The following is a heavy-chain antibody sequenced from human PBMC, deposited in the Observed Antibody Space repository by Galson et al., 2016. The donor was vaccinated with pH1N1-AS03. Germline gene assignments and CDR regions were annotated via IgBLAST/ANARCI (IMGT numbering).Heavy chain of an antibody. CDR3: ARTAGWLPDF. J-gene: IGHJ4*02. Sequence: PALVKPTQTLTLTCTFSGFSLTTSAVGVVWIRQPPGKALEWLALIYLDDDKRYNSSLKRRLTITKDTSKNQVVLTMTNMDPVDTATYYCARTAGWLPDFWGQGTLVTVSS. D-gene: IGHD3-9*01. V-gene: IGHV2-5*02. CDR2: IYLDDDK. CDR1: GFSLTTSAVG.